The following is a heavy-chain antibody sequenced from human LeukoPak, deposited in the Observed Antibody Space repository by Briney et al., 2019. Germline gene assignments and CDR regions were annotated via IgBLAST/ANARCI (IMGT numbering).Heavy chain of an antibody. CDR3: ARYYDSSGSLPGALGL. CDR2: IYSGGYT. CDR1: GFTVSSNY. D-gene: IGHD3-22*01. V-gene: IGHV3-53*01. J-gene: IGHJ3*01. Sequence: GGSLRLSCAASGFTVSSNYMKWVRQAPGKGLEWVSIIYSGGYTNYADSVKGRFTISRDNSKNTLYLQMNSLRAEDTAVYYCARYYDSSGSLPGALGLWGQGTMVTVSS.